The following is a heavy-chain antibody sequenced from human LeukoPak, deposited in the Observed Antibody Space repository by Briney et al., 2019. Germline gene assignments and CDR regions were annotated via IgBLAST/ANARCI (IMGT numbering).Heavy chain of an antibody. CDR3: ARLVGYCSGGSCYPWFDP. CDR1: GYSFTSYW. CDR2: IYPGDSDT. J-gene: IGHJ5*02. V-gene: IGHV5-51*01. D-gene: IGHD2-15*01. Sequence: GGSLQISCKGSGYSFTSYWIGWVRQLPGKGLEGMGIIYPGDSDTRYSPSFQGQVTISADKSISTAYLQWSSLKASDTAMYYCARLVGYCSGGSCYPWFDPWGQGTLVTVSS.